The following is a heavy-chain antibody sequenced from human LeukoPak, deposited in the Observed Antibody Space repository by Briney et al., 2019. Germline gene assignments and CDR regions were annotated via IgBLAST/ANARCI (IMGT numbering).Heavy chain of an antibody. D-gene: IGHD1-26*01. J-gene: IGHJ4*02. CDR1: GGSISSYY. V-gene: IGHV4-59*08. Sequence: SSETLSLTCAVSGGSISSYYWSWIRQPPGKGLEWIGYIYYSGSTNYNPSLKSRVTISVDTSKNQFSLKLSSVTAADTAVYYCARQVGLYYFDYWGQGTLVTVSS. CDR3: ARQVGLYYFDY. CDR2: IYYSGST.